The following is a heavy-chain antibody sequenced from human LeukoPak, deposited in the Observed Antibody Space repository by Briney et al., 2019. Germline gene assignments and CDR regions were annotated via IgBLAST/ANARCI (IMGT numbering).Heavy chain of an antibody. J-gene: IGHJ6*02. Sequence: ASVKVSCKASGYTFINYGINWVRQAPGQGLEWMGWISAYNGNTNYAQKLQGRVTMTTDTSTSTAYMELRSLRSDDTAAYYCARVGLSSGWYDYYYGMDVWGQGTTVTVSS. CDR3: ARVGLSSGWYDYYYGMDV. V-gene: IGHV1-18*01. CDR2: ISAYNGNT. CDR1: GYTFINYG. D-gene: IGHD6-19*01.